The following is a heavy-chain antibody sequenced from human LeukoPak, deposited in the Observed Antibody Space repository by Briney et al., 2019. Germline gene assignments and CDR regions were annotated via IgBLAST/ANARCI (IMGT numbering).Heavy chain of an antibody. J-gene: IGHJ4*02. CDR1: GGSISSGDYY. V-gene: IGHV4-30-4*08. Sequence: PSETLSLTCTVSGGSISSGDYYWSWIRQPPGKGLEWIGYIYYSGTTNYNPSLESRVTISVDTSKNQFSLKLSSATAADTAVYYCARVSVRRRFLDYWGQGTLVTVSS. D-gene: IGHD3-16*01. CDR3: ARVSVRRRFLDY. CDR2: IYYSGTT.